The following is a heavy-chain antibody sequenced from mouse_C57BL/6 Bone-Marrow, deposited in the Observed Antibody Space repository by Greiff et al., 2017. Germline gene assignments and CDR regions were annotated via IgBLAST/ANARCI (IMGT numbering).Heavy chain of an antibody. V-gene: IGHV1-76*01. Sequence: QVQLQQSGAELVRPGASVKLSCKASGYTFTDYYINWVKQRPGQGLEWIARIYPGSGNTYYNEKFKGKATLTAEKSSSTAYMQLSSLTSEDSAVYFCARDYGGFDYWGQGTTLTGSS. CDR3: ARDYGGFDY. J-gene: IGHJ2*01. CDR2: IYPGSGNT. CDR1: GYTFTDYY. D-gene: IGHD1-1*01.